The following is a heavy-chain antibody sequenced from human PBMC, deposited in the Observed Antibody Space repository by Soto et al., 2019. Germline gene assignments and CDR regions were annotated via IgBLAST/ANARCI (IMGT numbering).Heavy chain of an antibody. V-gene: IGHV3-30*18. D-gene: IGHD3-22*01. CDR3: AKVDYDSSDYYQYYFDY. Sequence: QVQLVESGGGVVQPGRSLRLSCAASGFTFSNYGMHWVRQAPGKGLEWVAIISYDGSNKYYADSVKGRFTVSRDNSKNTLYLQINSLRAEDTAVYYCAKVDYDSSDYYQYYFDYWGQGTLVTVSS. J-gene: IGHJ4*02. CDR2: ISYDGSNK. CDR1: GFTFSNYG.